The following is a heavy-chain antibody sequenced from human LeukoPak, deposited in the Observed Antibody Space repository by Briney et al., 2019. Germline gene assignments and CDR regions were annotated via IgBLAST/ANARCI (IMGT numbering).Heavy chain of an antibody. D-gene: IGHD2-15*01. CDR2: ISYDGSNK. CDR3: AKGEEVVAATLPFFDY. Sequence: GRSLRLSCAASGFTFSSYGMHWVRQVPGKGLEWVAVISYDGSNKYYADSVKGRFTISRDNSKNTLYLQMNSLRAEDTAVYYCAKGEEVVAATLPFFDYWGQGTLVTVSS. CDR1: GFTFSSYG. J-gene: IGHJ4*02. V-gene: IGHV3-30*18.